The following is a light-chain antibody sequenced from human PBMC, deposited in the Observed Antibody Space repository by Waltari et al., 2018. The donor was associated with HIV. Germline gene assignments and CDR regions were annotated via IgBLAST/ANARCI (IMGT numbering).Light chain of an antibody. CDR3: CSYVGVVNSFVL. Sequence: QSALTHPASVSGSPGQSITISCTGTSSNLVSWYQQHPGNAPKLIIYEVSKRPSGVSDRSAASKSGNTASLTISGLQAEHAADYHCCSYVGVVNSFVLFGGGTKLTVL. J-gene: IGLJ2*01. V-gene: IGLV2-23*02. CDR2: EVS. CDR1: SSNL.